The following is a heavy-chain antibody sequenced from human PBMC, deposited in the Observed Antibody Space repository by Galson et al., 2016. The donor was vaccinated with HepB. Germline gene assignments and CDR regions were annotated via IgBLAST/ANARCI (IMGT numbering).Heavy chain of an antibody. Sequence: VKVSCKVSGYNFTDYYMHWVRQAPGKGLEWMGLVDPDDGETRYAENFQGRATITADMSKDTAYMELSSLRSEDTAAYYCANTRQQWLVFGYNYFDPWGQGTLVTVSS. CDR3: ANTRQQWLVFGYNYFDP. J-gene: IGHJ5*02. CDR2: VDPDDGET. CDR1: GYNFTDYY. D-gene: IGHD6-19*01. V-gene: IGHV1-69-2*01.